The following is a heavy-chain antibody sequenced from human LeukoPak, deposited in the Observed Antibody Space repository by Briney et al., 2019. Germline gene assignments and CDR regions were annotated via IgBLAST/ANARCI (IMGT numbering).Heavy chain of an antibody. D-gene: IGHD6-25*01. CDR2: IYYSGST. CDR3: ARLATTTSPPQRPFDY. Sequence: SETLSLTCAVSGYSISSGYYWGWIRQPPGKGLEGIGSIYYSGSTYYNQSLKSRVTISVDTSKNQFSLKLSSVTAADTAVYYYARLATTTSPPQRPFDYWGQGTLVTVSS. V-gene: IGHV4-38-2*01. CDR1: GYSISSGYY. J-gene: IGHJ4*02.